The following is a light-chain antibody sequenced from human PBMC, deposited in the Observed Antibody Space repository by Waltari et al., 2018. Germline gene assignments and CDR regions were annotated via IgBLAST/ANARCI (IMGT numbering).Light chain of an antibody. J-gene: IGKJ1*01. CDR3: QQYGSSAWT. V-gene: IGKV3-20*01. CDR2: GAS. CDR1: QPVRNSY. Sequence: EIVLTQSPGTLTLFPGDSATLSCRASQPVRNSYVAWYRQKRGQAPELVIYGASNRATGIPHRISGSESGTDFTLTITGLEPEDFAVYYCQQYGSSAWTFGPGTKVELK.